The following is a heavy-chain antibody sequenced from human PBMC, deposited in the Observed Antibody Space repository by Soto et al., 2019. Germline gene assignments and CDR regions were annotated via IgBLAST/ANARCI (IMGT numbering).Heavy chain of an antibody. Sequence: SEALSLTCTVSGGSLGSYYWSWIRQPPGKGLEWIGYVFYTGRANYNDSLKSRVSISLDTSNYQFSLQLSSVPAADTAVYYCARDGHGRMTTNPYYCHGMDDWGPGTAVTVS. CDR3: ARDGHGRMTTNPYYCHGMDD. D-gene: IGHD4-17*01. V-gene: IGHV4-59*01. CDR1: GGSLGSYY. CDR2: VFYTGRA. J-gene: IGHJ6*02.